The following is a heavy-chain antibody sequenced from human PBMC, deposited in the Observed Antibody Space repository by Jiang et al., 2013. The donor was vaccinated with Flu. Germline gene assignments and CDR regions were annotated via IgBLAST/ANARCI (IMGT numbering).Heavy chain of an antibody. D-gene: IGHD4-17*01. J-gene: IGHJ5*02. CDR1: GFSLSTSGMR. Sequence: KPTQTLTLTCTFSGFSLSTSGMRVSWIRQPPGKALEWLARIDWDDDKFYSTSLKTRLTISKDTSKNQVVLTMTNMDPVDTATYYCARTTVTPSVWFDPWGQGTLVTVSS. CDR3: ARTTVTPSVWFDP. CDR2: IDWDDDK. V-gene: IGHV2-70*04.